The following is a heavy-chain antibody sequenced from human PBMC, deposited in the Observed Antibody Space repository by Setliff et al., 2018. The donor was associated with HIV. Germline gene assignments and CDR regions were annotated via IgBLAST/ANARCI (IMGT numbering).Heavy chain of an antibody. CDR3: AKGVRDNSGWSSYYFDY. CDR2: IYSSGST. J-gene: IGHJ4*02. CDR1: GDSISGYY. V-gene: IGHV4-4*07. D-gene: IGHD6-19*01. Sequence: PSETLSLTCTVSGDSISGYYWSWVRQPAAKGLEWIGRIYSSGSTIYNPSLKSRVTMSVDTSKTQFSLNLNSVTAADTAVYYCAKGVRDNSGWSSYYFDYWGQGTLVTVSS.